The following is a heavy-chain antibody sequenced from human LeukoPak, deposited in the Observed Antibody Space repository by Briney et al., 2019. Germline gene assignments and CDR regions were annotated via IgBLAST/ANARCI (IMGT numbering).Heavy chain of an antibody. CDR3: ATELLSHFDY. V-gene: IGHV3-15*01. Sequence: GGSLRLSCEASGFTFSDAWMSWVRQAPGRGLEWVGRIQREIDGGTTDYAAPVKGRFTIPRDGSKNTLYLQMNSLKIEDTAVYYCATELLSHFDYWSQGTLVTVSS. D-gene: IGHD2-21*02. J-gene: IGHJ4*02. CDR1: GFTFSDAW. CDR2: IQREIDGGTT.